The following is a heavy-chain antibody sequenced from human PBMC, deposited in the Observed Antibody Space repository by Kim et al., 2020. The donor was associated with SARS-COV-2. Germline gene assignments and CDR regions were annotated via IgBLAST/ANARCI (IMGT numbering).Heavy chain of an antibody. Sequence: SETLSLTCTVSGGSISSYYWSWIRQPPGKGLEWIGYIYYSGSTNYNPSLTSRVTISVDTSKNQFSLKLSSVTAADTAVYYCARDRTPAGPEAYWGQVPL. CDR1: GGSISSYY. CDR2: IYYSGST. CDR3: ARDRTPAGPEAY. V-gene: IGHV4-59*13. J-gene: IGHJ4*02.